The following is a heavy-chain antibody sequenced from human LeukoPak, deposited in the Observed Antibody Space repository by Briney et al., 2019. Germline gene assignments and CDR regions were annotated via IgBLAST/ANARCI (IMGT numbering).Heavy chain of an antibody. CDR1: GYSISSGYY. J-gene: IGHJ4*02. CDR2: IYHSGST. CDR3: ATSVRTTGNFDY. D-gene: IGHD4-17*01. V-gene: IGHV4-38-2*01. Sequence: SETLSLTCAVSGYSISSGYYWGWIRQPPGKGLEWIESIYHSGSTYYNPSLKSRVTISVDTSKNQFSLKLSSVTAADTAVYYCATSVRTTGNFDYWGQGTLVTVSS.